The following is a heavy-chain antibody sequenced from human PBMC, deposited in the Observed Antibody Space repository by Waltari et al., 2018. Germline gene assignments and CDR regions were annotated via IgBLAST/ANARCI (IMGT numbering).Heavy chain of an antibody. CDR2: ISGSGGST. V-gene: IGHV3-23*01. Sequence: EVQLLESGGGLVQPGGSLRLSCAASGFTFGTYAMSWGRQAQGKGLEWVSVISGSGGSTYYADSVKGRCTISRDNSKNTLYLQMNSRRAEDTAVYYCAKVADDVTDYWGQGTLVTVSS. J-gene: IGHJ4*02. CDR3: AKVADDVTDY. CDR1: GFTFGTYA. D-gene: IGHD2-21*02.